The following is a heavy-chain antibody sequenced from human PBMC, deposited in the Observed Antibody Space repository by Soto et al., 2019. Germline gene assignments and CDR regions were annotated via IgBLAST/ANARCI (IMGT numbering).Heavy chain of an antibody. J-gene: IGHJ4*02. D-gene: IGHD3-3*01. CDR1: GYTCTSYA. CDR3: ATDEARTYYDFWCGPFDY. Sequence: QVQLVQSGAEVKKPGASVKVSCKASGYTCTSYAMHWVRQAPGQRLEWMGWINAGNGNTKYSQKFQGRVTITRDTYASTAYMELSSLRSEDTAVYYCATDEARTYYDFWCGPFDYWGQGTLVTVSS. V-gene: IGHV1-3*01. CDR2: INAGNGNT.